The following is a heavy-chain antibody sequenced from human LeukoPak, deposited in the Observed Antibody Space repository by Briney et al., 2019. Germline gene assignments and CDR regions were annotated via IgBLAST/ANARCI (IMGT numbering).Heavy chain of an antibody. J-gene: IGHJ6*04. D-gene: IGHD5-12*01. CDR1: GGSISSYY. V-gene: IGHV4-59*01. Sequence: SETLSLTCTVSGGSISSYYWSWIRQPPGKGLEWIGYIYYSGSTNYNPSLKSRVTISVDTSKNQFSLKLSSVTAADTAVYYCARARGGYDYSYYYYYGMDVWGKGTTVTVSS. CDR2: IYYSGST. CDR3: ARARGGYDYSYYYYYGMDV.